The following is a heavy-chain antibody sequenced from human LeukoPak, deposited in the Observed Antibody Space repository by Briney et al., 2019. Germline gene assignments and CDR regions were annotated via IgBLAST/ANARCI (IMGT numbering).Heavy chain of an antibody. CDR3: ARLLYGKMDV. V-gene: IGHV4-39*01. Sequence: KSSETLSLTCSVSGGSITNSSSYWGWVRQPPGKGPEWIGTIYYLGRTYYNPSLKSRLTIYVDTSKNQFSLRLISLTAADTAVYYCARLLYGKMDVWGKGTTVTVSS. J-gene: IGHJ6*04. CDR2: IYYLGRT. CDR1: GGSITNSSSY. D-gene: IGHD2/OR15-2a*01.